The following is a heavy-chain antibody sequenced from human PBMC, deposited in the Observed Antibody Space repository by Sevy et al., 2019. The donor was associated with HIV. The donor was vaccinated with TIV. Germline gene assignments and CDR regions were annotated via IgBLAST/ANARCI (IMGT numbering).Heavy chain of an antibody. D-gene: IGHD3-22*01. CDR2: INPNSGGT. CDR3: ARMYYYDSSGSYFDY. CDR1: GYTSTGYY. Sequence: ASVKVSCKASGYTSTGYYMHWVRQAPGQGLEWMGWINPNSGGTNYAQKFQGRVTMTRDTSISTAYMELSRLRSDDTAVYYCARMYYYDSSGSYFDYWGQGTLVTVSS. V-gene: IGHV1-2*02. J-gene: IGHJ4*02.